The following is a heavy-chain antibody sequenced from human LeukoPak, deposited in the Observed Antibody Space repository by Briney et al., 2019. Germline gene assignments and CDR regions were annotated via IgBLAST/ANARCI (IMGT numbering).Heavy chain of an antibody. J-gene: IGHJ6*02. CDR2: IVSNGDST. CDR1: GFTFSRYG. Sequence: PGGSLRLSCSASGFTFSRYGMHWVRQAPGKGLEYVSAIVSNGDSTYYADSVKGRFTISRDNAKNTLHLQMSSLRPDDTAVYYCVNPGWYYDSSGYSYYYGMDVWGQGTTVTVSS. V-gene: IGHV3-64D*09. D-gene: IGHD3-22*01. CDR3: VNPGWYYDSSGYSYYYGMDV.